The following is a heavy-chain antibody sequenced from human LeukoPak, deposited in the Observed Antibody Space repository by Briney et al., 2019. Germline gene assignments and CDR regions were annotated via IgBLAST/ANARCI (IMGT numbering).Heavy chain of an antibody. D-gene: IGHD6-13*01. CDR1: GFTFITYS. CDR2: ISSSAI. Sequence: GGSLRLSCVASGFTFITYSMNWVRQAPGKGLEWVSYISSSAIYYADSVKGRFTISRDNAKNTLYLQMNSLRAEDTAVYYCARDGITTGGTVHNWFDPWGQGTLVTVSS. V-gene: IGHV3-48*01. J-gene: IGHJ5*02. CDR3: ARDGITTGGTVHNWFDP.